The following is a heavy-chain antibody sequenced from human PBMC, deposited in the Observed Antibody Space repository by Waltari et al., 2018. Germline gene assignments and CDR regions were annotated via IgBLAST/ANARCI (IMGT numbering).Heavy chain of an antibody. Sequence: ELQLVESGGGLVKPGGSLRLSCVASGLGFTTYDMNWVRQAPGKGLDGVYSIGSSSTYIFDADSVKGRFTISRDNAKNSLYLEMNSLRADDTAVYYCARDLYGSGGDWFDPWGQGTLVTVSS. D-gene: IGHD3-10*01. CDR1: GLGFTTYD. V-gene: IGHV3-21*03. J-gene: IGHJ5*02. CDR3: ARDLYGSGGDWFDP. CDR2: IGSSSTYI.